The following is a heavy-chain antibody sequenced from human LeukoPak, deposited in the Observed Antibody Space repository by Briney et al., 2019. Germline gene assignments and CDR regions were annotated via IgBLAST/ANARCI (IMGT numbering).Heavy chain of an antibody. Sequence: SETLSLTCTVSGGSISSYYWSWIRQPPGKGLEWIDYIYYSGSTNYNPSLKSRVTISVDTSKNQFSLKLSSVTAADTAVYYCARAWGSSSWYPGGYFDYWGQGTLVTVSS. D-gene: IGHD6-13*01. CDR2: IYYSGST. J-gene: IGHJ4*02. CDR1: GGSISSYY. V-gene: IGHV4-59*01. CDR3: ARAWGSSSWYPGGYFDY.